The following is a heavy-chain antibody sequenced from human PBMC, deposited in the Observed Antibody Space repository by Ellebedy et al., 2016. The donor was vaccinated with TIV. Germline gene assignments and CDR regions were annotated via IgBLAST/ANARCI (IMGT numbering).Heavy chain of an antibody. V-gene: IGHV4-39*07. CDR3: ARVWDFGAYKLIVMDV. CDR2: FYHSGNT. CDR1: GGSISSSSFF. Sequence: MPSETLSLTCTVSGGSISSSSFFWGWIRQPPGTGLEWIGTFYHSGNTYYNPSLKSRVTISVDTSKNQFSLKVSSVTAADTAVYYCARVWDFGAYKLIVMDVWGKGTTVTVSS. D-gene: IGHD4-17*01. J-gene: IGHJ6*03.